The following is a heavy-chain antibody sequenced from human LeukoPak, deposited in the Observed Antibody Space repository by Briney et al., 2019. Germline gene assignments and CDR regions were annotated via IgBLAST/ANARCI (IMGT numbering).Heavy chain of an antibody. J-gene: IGHJ4*02. D-gene: IGHD3-10*01. V-gene: IGHV1-69*06. CDR2: IIPIFGTA. CDR3: ARDRGGFGEPLDY. CDR1: GGTFSSYA. Sequence: SVKVSCKASGGTFSSYAISWVRQAPGQGLEWMGGIIPIFGTANYAQKFQGRVTITADKSTSTAYMELSSLRSGDTAVYYCARDRGGFGEPLDYWGQGTLVTVSS.